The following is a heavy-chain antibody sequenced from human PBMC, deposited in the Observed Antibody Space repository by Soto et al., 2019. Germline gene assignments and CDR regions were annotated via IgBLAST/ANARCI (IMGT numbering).Heavy chain of an antibody. J-gene: IGHJ5*02. Sequence: ASVKVSCKASGYTFTSYGISWVRQAPGQGLEWMGWISAYNGNTNYAQKLQGRVTMTTDTSTSTAYMELRSLRSDDTAVYYCARDLGYCSSTSCYEWFDPWGQGTLVTVS. CDR1: GYTFTSYG. D-gene: IGHD2-2*03. V-gene: IGHV1-18*01. CDR3: ARDLGYCSSTSCYEWFDP. CDR2: ISAYNGNT.